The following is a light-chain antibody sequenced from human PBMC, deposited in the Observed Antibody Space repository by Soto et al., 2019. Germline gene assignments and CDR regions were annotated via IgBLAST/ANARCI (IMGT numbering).Light chain of an antibody. V-gene: IGKV3-20*01. CDR3: QQFDSSPVT. Sequence: EIVLTQSPGSLSLSPGERATLSCRASQSVSSTFFAWYQQRPGQAPRLLMYGASSRATGIPERFSGSGSGTDFTLTISRLEPEDFAVYYCQQFDSSPVTFGQGTRLEIK. CDR1: QSVSSTF. CDR2: GAS. J-gene: IGKJ5*01.